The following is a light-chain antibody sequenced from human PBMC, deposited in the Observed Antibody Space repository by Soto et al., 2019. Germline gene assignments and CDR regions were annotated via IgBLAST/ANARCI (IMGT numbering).Light chain of an antibody. Sequence: QSVLTQPPSASGTPGQRVTISCSGSNSNIGRNTVSWYQQFPGTAPKLLMHRDNQRPSGVPDRFSGSKSGTSASLAISGLQSEDEADYYCATWDDSLTGFYVFGPGTKVTVL. CDR3: ATWDDSLTGFYV. V-gene: IGLV1-44*01. CDR1: NSNIGRNT. J-gene: IGLJ1*01. CDR2: RDN.